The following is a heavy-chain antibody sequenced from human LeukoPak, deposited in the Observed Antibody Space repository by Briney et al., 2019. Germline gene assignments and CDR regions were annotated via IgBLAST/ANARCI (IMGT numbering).Heavy chain of an antibody. J-gene: IGHJ4*02. Sequence: GGSLRLSCAASGFTFSSYAMSWVRQAPGKGLEWVSGISGSGGTTYYADSVKGRFTISRDNAKNSVYLQMNSLRDEDTAVYYCARDLGYFAYWGQGALVTVSS. CDR2: ISGSGGTT. V-gene: IGHV3-23*01. CDR1: GFTFSSYA. D-gene: IGHD7-27*01. CDR3: ARDLGYFAY.